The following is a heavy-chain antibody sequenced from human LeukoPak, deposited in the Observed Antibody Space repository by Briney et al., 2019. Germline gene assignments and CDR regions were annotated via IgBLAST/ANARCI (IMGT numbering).Heavy chain of an antibody. J-gene: IGHJ4*02. CDR3: AKGGKWDVTPFDY. CDR1: GFTFTSYS. Sequence: GGSLRLSCAASGFTFTSYSMNWVRQAPGKGLEWVSTISGGGGSTYYADSVKGRFTISRDNSKNTLYLQVNSLRAEDTAVYYCAKGGKWDVTPFDYWGQGTLVTVSP. CDR2: ISGGGGST. D-gene: IGHD1-26*01. V-gene: IGHV3-23*01.